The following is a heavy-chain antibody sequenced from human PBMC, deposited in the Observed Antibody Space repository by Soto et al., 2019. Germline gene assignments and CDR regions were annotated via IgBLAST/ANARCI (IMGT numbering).Heavy chain of an antibody. V-gene: IGHV3-30*18. Sequence: GGSLRLSCAASGFTFSSYGMHWVRQAPGKGLEWVAVISYDGSNKYYADSVKGRFTISRDNSKNTLYLQMNSLRAEDTAVYYCAKGGYRYFASWGEGTLVTVPS. D-gene: IGHD2-2*02. J-gene: IGHJ4*02. CDR2: ISYDGSNK. CDR1: GFTFSSYG. CDR3: AKGGYRYFAS.